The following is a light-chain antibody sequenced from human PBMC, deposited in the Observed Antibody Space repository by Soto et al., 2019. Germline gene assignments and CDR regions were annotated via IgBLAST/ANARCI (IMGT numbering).Light chain of an antibody. CDR2: EVT. CDR3: SSHTSGSTRV. Sequence: QYDRNQPASVYGAPGQAIAISCTGTFSDVGGYDYVSWYQQHPDKAPKLMIYEVTKRPSGVSNRFSGSKSGNTASLTISGLQPEDEADYYCSSHTSGSTRVFGSGTKVTVL. CDR1: FSDVGGYDY. J-gene: IGLJ1*01. V-gene: IGLV2-14*01.